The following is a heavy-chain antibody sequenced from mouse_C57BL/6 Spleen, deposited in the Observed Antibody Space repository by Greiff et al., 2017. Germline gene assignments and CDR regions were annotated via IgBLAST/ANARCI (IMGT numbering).Heavy chain of an antibody. CDR1: GYTFTSYD. Sequence: VKLVESGPELVKPGASVKLSCKASGYTFTSYDINWVKQRPGQGLEWIGWIYPRDGSTKYNEKFKGKATLTVDTSSSTAYMELHSLTSEDSAVYFCARSRGKDYWGQGTTLTVSS. J-gene: IGHJ2*01. CDR2: IYPRDGST. V-gene: IGHV1-85*01. D-gene: IGHD2-1*01. CDR3: ARSRGKDY.